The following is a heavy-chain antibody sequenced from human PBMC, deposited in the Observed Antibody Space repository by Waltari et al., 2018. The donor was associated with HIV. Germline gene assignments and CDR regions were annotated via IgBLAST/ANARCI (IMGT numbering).Heavy chain of an antibody. J-gene: IGHJ4*02. CDR3: AGRDY. V-gene: IGHV4-4*07. CDR1: GPPISGYS. Sequence: QVQVQESGPGLVKPSETLSPTCTVPGPPISGYSWSWIRQSAGGGLEWIGRVYTSGTLNYNPSLKSRVTMSRDTSKNQFSLKLTSVTAADTATYYCAGRDYWGQGILVTVSS. CDR2: VYTSGTL.